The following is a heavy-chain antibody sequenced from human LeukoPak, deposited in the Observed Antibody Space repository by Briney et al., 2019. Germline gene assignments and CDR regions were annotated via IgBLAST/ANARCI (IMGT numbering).Heavy chain of an antibody. Sequence: ASVKVSCKASGGTFSSYAISWVRQAPGQGLEWMGRIDPNSGGTNYAQKSQGRVTMTRDTSISTAYMELSRLRSDDTAVYYCARDRKDYGYYYDSSGYDDAFDIWGQGTMVTVSS. J-gene: IGHJ3*02. D-gene: IGHD3-22*01. CDR2: IDPNSGGT. CDR1: GGTFSSYA. V-gene: IGHV1-2*06. CDR3: ARDRKDYGYYYDSSGYDDAFDI.